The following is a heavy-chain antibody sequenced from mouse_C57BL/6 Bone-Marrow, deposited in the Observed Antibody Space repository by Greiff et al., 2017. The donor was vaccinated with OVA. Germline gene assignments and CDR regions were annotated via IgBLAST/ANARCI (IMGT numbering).Heavy chain of an antibody. V-gene: IGHV5-17*01. J-gene: IGHJ3*01. CDR1: GFTFSDYG. CDR3: ARGEKRFAY. Sequence: EVKLMESGVGLVKPGGSLKLSCAASGFTFSDYGMHWVRQAPEKGLEWVAYISSGSSTIYYADTVKGRFTISRDNAKNTLFLQMTSLRSEDTAMYYCARGEKRFAYWGQGTLVTVSA. CDR2: ISSGSSTI.